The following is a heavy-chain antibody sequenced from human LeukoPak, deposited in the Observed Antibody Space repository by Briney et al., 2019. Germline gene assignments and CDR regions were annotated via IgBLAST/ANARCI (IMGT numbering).Heavy chain of an antibody. CDR1: GGSISSYY. V-gene: IGHV4-39*07. J-gene: IGHJ6*03. CDR2: IYYSGST. Sequence: SETLSLTCTVSGGSISSYYWGWIRQPPGKGLEWIGSIYYSGSTYYNPSLKSRVTISVDTSKNQFSLKLSSVTAADTAVYYCARVHELYSSSWALYYYYYYMDVWGKGTTVTVSS. D-gene: IGHD6-13*01. CDR3: ARVHELYSSSWALYYYYYYMDV.